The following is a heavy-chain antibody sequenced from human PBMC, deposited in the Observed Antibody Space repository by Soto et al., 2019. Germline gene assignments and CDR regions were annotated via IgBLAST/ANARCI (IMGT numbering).Heavy chain of an antibody. CDR2: INRSRST. J-gene: IGHJ6*02. CDR1: GESFSGYY. Sequence: PSETLSLTCAVYGESFSGYYWSWIRQPPGKGLEWIGEINRSRSTNHNPSLKSRVTISVDTSKNQFSLKLSSATAADTAVYYCARGFTGSSGPTLGMDVWGQGTTVTVSS. V-gene: IGHV4-34*09. CDR3: ARGFTGSSGPTLGMDV. D-gene: IGHD6-19*01.